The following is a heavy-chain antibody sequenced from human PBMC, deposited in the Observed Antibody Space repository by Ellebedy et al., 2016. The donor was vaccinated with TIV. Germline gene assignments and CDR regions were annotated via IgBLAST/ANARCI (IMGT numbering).Heavy chain of an antibody. Sequence: GESLKISCAASGFTFSSYAMSWVRQAPGKGLEWVSVIYSGGSTYYADSVKGRFTISRDNSKNTLYLQMNNLGAEDTAVFYCARNRHVERGDCLDFWGQGTLVTVSS. CDR1: GFTFSSYA. D-gene: IGHD2-21*02. CDR2: IYSGGST. J-gene: IGHJ4*02. V-gene: IGHV3-66*01. CDR3: ARNRHVERGDCLDF.